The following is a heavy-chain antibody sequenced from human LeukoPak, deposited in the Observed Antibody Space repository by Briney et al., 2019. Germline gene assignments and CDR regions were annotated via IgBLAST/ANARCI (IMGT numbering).Heavy chain of an antibody. V-gene: IGHV1-2*02. CDR1: GGTFSSYA. J-gene: IGHJ4*02. CDR3: ARDVGGIVGATGDY. CDR2: INPNSGGT. Sequence: ASVKVSCKASGGTFSSYAISWVRQAPGQGLEWMGWINPNSGGTNYAQKFQDRVTMTRDTSISTAYMELSRLRSDDTAVYYCARDVGGIVGATGDYWGQGTLVTVSS. D-gene: IGHD1-26*01.